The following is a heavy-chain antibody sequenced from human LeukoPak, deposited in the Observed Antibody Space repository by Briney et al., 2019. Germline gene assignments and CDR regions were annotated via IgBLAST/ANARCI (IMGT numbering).Heavy chain of an antibody. CDR3: AREGYDFWSGYLGGPYYYYGMDV. V-gene: IGHV4-61*02. Sequence: SETLSLTCTVSGGSISSGSYYWSWIRQPAGKGLEWIGRIYTSGSTNYNPSLKSRVTISVDTSKNQFSLKLSSVTAADTAVYYCAREGYDFWSGYLGGPYYYYGMDVWGQGTTVTVSS. J-gene: IGHJ6*02. CDR1: GGSISSGSYY. CDR2: IYTSGST. D-gene: IGHD3-3*01.